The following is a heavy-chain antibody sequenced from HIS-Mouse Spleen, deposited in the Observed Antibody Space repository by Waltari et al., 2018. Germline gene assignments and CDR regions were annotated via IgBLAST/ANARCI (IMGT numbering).Heavy chain of an antibody. J-gene: IGHJ4*02. V-gene: IGHV3-30*04. Sequence: GFTFSSYAMHWVRQAPGKGLEWVAVISYDGSNKYYADSVKGRFTISRDNSKNTLYLQMNSLRAEDTAVYYCARDSGDQPVTIFGVPGYWGQGTLVTVSS. D-gene: IGHD3-3*01. CDR3: ARDSGDQPVTIFGVPGY. CDR2: ISYDGSNK. CDR1: GFTFSSYA.